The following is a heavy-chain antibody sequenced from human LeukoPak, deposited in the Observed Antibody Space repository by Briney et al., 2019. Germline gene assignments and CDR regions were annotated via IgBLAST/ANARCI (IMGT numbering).Heavy chain of an antibody. Sequence: SETLSLTCTVSGGSISSYYWSWIRQPPGKGLEWIGYIYYSGSTNYNPSLKSRVIISVDTSKNQYSLKLSSVTAADTAVYYYARGWYELPYYYYYYMDVWGKGTTVTVSS. J-gene: IGHJ6*03. V-gene: IGHV4-59*01. CDR3: ARGWYELPYYYYYYMDV. CDR2: IYYSGST. CDR1: GGSISSYY. D-gene: IGHD2-2*01.